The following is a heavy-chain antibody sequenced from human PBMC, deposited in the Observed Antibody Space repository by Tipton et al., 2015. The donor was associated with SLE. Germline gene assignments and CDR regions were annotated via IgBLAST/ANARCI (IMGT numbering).Heavy chain of an antibody. J-gene: IGHJ4*02. CDR2: IYNSGGT. CDR3: ARGGGSYYDY. V-gene: IGHV4-4*07. D-gene: IGHD1-26*01. Sequence: TLSLTCTVSGGSFSGYYWSWIRQPAGKGLEWIGRIYNSGGTIYNPSLKSRVSLSSDTSKNQFSLRVRSVTAADTAVYYCARGGGSYYDYWGQGMLVTVSS. CDR1: GGSFSGYY.